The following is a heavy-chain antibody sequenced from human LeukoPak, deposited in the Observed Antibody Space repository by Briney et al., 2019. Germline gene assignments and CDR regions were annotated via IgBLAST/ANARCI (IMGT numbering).Heavy chain of an antibody. D-gene: IGHD1-7*01. CDR3: ARDTNYAFDN. J-gene: IGHJ4*02. CDR1: GFTFSDYS. CDR2: IGISSGNT. V-gene: IGHV3-48*01. Sequence: PGGSLRLSCAASGFTFSDYSMNWVCQAPGKGPEWISYIGISSGNTKYADSVKGRFTISGDKAKNSLYLQMNSLRVEDTAVYFCARDTNYAFDNWGQGTLVTVSS.